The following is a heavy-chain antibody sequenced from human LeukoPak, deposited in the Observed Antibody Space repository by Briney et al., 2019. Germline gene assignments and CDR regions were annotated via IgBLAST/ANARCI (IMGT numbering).Heavy chain of an antibody. V-gene: IGHV3-23*01. Sequence: GGSLRLSCAASGFTFSSYGMSWVRQAPGKGLEWVSAISGSGGSTYYADSVKGRFTISRDNSKNTLYLQMNSLRAEDTAVYFCAKGSKAVLFTRDHYMDVWGKGTTVTISS. D-gene: IGHD6-19*01. CDR1: GFTFSSYG. J-gene: IGHJ6*03. CDR2: ISGSGGST. CDR3: AKGSKAVLFTRDHYMDV.